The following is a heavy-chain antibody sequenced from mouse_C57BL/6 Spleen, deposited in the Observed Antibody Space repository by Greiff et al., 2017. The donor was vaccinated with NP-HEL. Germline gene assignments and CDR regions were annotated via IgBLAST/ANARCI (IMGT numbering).Heavy chain of an antibody. CDR2: INPGSGGT. J-gene: IGHJ4*01. CDR3: ARYGNYQYYYAMDY. D-gene: IGHD2-1*01. V-gene: IGHV1-54*01. Sequence: QVQLQQSGAELVRPGTSVKVSCKASGYAFTNYLIEWVKQRPGQGLEWIGVINPGSGGTNYNEKFKGKATLTADKSSSTAYMQLSSLTSEDSAVYFCARYGNYQYYYAMDYWGQGTSVTVSS. CDR1: GYAFTNYL.